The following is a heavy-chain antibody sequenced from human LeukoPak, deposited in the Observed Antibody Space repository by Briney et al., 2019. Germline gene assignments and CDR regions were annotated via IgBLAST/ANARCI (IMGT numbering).Heavy chain of an antibody. J-gene: IGHJ3*02. Sequence: GGSLRLSCAASGFSFTSYTINWVRQPPGRGLEWVSSISSTSKSIHYADSLKGRFTVSRDNAKNSLYLQMNNLRAEDTAVYYCARWGGTYYVAAFDIWGQGTTVTVSS. D-gene: IGHD1-26*01. CDR3: ARWGGTYYVAAFDI. V-gene: IGHV3-21*01. CDR1: GFSFTSYT. CDR2: ISSTSKSI.